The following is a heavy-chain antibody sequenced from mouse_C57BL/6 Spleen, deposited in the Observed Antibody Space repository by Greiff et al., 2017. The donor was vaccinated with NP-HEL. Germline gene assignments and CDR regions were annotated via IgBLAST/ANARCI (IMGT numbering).Heavy chain of an antibody. D-gene: IGHD1-1*01. CDR2: ISYDGSN. CDR3: ARALYYYGSSLYYAMDY. CDR1: GYSITSGYY. V-gene: IGHV3-6*01. Sequence: VQLKESGPGLVKPSQSLSLTCSVTGYSITSGYYWNWIRQFPGNKLEWMGYISYDGSNNYNPSLKNRISITRDTSKNQFFLKLNSVTTEDTATYYCARALYYYGSSLYYAMDYWGQGTSVTVSS. J-gene: IGHJ4*01.